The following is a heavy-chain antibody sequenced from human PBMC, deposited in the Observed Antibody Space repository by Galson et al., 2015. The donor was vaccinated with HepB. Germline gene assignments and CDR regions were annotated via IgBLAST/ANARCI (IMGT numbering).Heavy chain of an antibody. CDR2: ISAYNGNT. CDR3: ARGALLPDDFQH. V-gene: IGHV1-18*01. CDR1: RYIFTKYS. D-gene: IGHD2-15*01. Sequence: SVKVSCKASRYIFTKYSISWVRQAPGQGLEWMGWISAYNGNTNYAQKLQGRVTMTTDTSTSTAYMELRSLRSDDTAVYYCARGALLPDDFQHWGQGTLVTVSS. J-gene: IGHJ1*01.